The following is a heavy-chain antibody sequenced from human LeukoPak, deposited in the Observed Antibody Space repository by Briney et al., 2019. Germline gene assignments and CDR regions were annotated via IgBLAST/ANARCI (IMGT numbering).Heavy chain of an antibody. V-gene: IGHV3-23*01. Sequence: PGGSLRLSCAASGFTFSSYAMSWVRQAPGKGLEWVSAISGSGGSTYYADSVKGRFTISRDNSKNTLYLQMNSLRAEDTAVYYCAKGGPYYYGSGSYSIKYYYFDYWGQGTLVTVSS. CDR3: AKGGPYYYGSGSYSIKYYYFDY. CDR2: ISGSGGST. D-gene: IGHD3-10*01. J-gene: IGHJ4*02. CDR1: GFTFSSYA.